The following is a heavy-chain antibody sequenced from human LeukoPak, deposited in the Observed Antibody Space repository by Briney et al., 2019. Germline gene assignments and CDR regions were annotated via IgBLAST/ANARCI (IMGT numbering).Heavy chain of an antibody. CDR2: INPDTDFT. J-gene: IGHJ4*02. CDR1: GYRFTDDY. Sequence: RASVKVSCKTSGYRFTDDYIHWVRQAPGQGLEWMGWINPDTDFTNYAPKFRGRVIMTRETSISTAYMEVRRLTFDDTAIYYCAPTSEAYTSNRSVWGQGTLVTVSP. V-gene: IGHV1-2*02. CDR3: APTSEAYTSNRSV. D-gene: IGHD3-16*01.